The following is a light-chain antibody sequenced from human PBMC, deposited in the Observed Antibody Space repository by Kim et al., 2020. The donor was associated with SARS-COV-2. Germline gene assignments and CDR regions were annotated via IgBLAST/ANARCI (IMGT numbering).Light chain of an antibody. V-gene: IGKV3-20*01. J-gene: IGKJ1*01. CDR2: DAS. CDR3: QQYGTSPWT. Sequence: PGERATLSCRASQTVASNDLAWYQQKPDQPPRLLIYDASSRATGIPDRFSGSGSGADFALAINRLEPEDFAVYYCQQYGTSPWTFGQGTKVDIK. CDR1: QTVASND.